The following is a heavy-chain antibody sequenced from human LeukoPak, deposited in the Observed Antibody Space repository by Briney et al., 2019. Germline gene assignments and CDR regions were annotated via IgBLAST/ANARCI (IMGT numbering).Heavy chain of an antibody. CDR2: IKQDGSEK. Sequence: GGSLRLSCAASGFTFSSYWMSWVRQAPGKGLEWVANIKQDGSEKYYVDSVKGRFTISRDNSKNTLYLQMNSLRAEDTAVYYCARARGSYASFDYWGQGTLVTVSS. CDR3: ARARGSYASFDY. CDR1: GFTFSSYW. V-gene: IGHV3-7*01. D-gene: IGHD1-26*01. J-gene: IGHJ4*02.